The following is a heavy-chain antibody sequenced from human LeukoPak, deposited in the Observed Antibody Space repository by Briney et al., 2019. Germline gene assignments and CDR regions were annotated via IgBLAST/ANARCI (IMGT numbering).Heavy chain of an antibody. CDR1: GFTFSSYE. V-gene: IGHV3-48*03. Sequence: PGGSLRLSCAASGFTFSSYEMNWVRQAPGKGLEWVSYISSSGSTIYYADSVKGRFTISRDNAKNSLYLQMNSLRAEDTAVYYCAKVGLAAAGTSYFDYWGQGTLVTVSS. CDR2: ISSSGSTI. CDR3: AKVGLAAAGTSYFDY. J-gene: IGHJ4*02. D-gene: IGHD6-13*01.